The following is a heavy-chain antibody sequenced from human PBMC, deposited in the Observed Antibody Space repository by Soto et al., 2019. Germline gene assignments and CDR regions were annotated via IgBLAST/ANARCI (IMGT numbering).Heavy chain of an antibody. Sequence: ASVKVSCNASGYTFTSYGIRWLRQAPGQGLEWMGWISAYNGNTNYAKKLKGRVNMTTEKSTSKAYMELRSMRSGETAVYYCARALVLLWFGEHYGMDVWGQGTTVTVSS. J-gene: IGHJ6*02. CDR2: ISAYNGNT. CDR1: GYTFTSYG. CDR3: ARALVLLWFGEHYGMDV. D-gene: IGHD3-10*01. V-gene: IGHV1-18*01.